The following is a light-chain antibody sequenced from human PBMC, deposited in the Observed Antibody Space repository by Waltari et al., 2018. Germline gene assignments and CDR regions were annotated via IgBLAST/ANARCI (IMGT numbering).Light chain of an antibody. V-gene: IGLV1-44*01. CDR3: GAWDSTLRGYV. CDR1: RSNIGSHT. Sequence: QSMLTQPPSVSGTPGQSVTISCSGSRSNIGSHTVNWFQQPPGTAPRLLIYENDRRPSGVPDRFSASSSGTSASLAISGLQSEDEADYYCGAWDSTLRGYVLGSGTLVSVL. CDR2: END. J-gene: IGLJ1*01.